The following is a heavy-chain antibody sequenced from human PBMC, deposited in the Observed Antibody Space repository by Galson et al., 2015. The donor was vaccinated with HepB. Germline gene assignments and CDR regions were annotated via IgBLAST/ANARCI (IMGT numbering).Heavy chain of an antibody. CDR3: ATDGGSYYDGAFDI. CDR1: GYTLTELP. J-gene: IGHJ3*02. D-gene: IGHD1-26*01. Sequence: SVKVSCKVSGYTLTELPMHWVRQAPGKGLEWMGGFDPEDGETIYAQKFQGRVTMTEDTSTDTAYMELSSLRSEDTAVYYCATDGGSYYDGAFDIWGQGTMVTVSS. V-gene: IGHV1-24*01. CDR2: FDPEDGET.